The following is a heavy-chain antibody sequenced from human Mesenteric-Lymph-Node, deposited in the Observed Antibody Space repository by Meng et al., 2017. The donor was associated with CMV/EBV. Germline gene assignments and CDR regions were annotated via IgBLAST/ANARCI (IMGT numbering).Heavy chain of an antibody. CDR2: IHYSGSP. CDR1: GCPISSRNYY. CDR3: ARVGTGGGDCYDY. J-gene: IGHJ4*02. V-gene: IGHV4-39*07. D-gene: IGHD2-21*01. Sequence: SDTLSPTFAVPGCPISSRNYYWAWIRQPPGKGLEWIGSIHYSGSPYYNPSLKSRVTISVDTSRNHFSLKLNSVTAADTAVYYCARVGTGGGDCYDYWGQGTLVTVSS.